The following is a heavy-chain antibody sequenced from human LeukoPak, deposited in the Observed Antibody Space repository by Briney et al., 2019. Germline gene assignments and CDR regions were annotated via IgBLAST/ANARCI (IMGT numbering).Heavy chain of an antibody. D-gene: IGHD3-22*01. J-gene: IGHJ4*02. Sequence: ASVKVSCKASGGTFSSYAISWVRQAPGQGLEWMGGIIPIFGTANYAQKFQGRVTITADKSTSTAYMELSSLRSEDTAVYYCARDDDSSGYYSFDYWGQGTLVTVSS. CDR2: IIPIFGTA. V-gene: IGHV1-69*06. CDR3: ARDDDSSGYYSFDY. CDR1: GGTFSSYA.